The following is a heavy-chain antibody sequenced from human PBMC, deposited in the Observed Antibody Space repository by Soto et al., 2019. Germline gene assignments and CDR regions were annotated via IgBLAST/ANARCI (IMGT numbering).Heavy chain of an antibody. V-gene: IGHV5-51*01. CDR1: GYSFTSYW. D-gene: IGHD5-18*01. Sequence: VGSLTGSCKGSGYSFTSYWIGWVRQMPGKGLEWMGIIYPGDSDTRYSPSFQGQVTISADKSISTAYLQMNSLRAEDTAVYYCGGGIQLWFVSVWGQGTTVTVSS. CDR2: IYPGDSDT. J-gene: IGHJ6*02. CDR3: GGGIQLWFVSV.